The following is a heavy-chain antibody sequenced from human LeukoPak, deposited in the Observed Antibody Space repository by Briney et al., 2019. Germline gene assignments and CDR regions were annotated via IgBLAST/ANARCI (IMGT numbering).Heavy chain of an antibody. Sequence: GGSLRLSCAASGFTFSSYAMHWVRQAPGKGLEWVAVISYDGSNKYYADSVKGRFTISRDNSKNTLYLQMNSLRAEDTAVYYCARDLDSSSWLIGYRGQGTLVTVSS. CDR3: ARDLDSSSWLIGY. CDR1: GFTFSSYA. D-gene: IGHD6-13*01. CDR2: ISYDGSNK. V-gene: IGHV3-30*04. J-gene: IGHJ4*02.